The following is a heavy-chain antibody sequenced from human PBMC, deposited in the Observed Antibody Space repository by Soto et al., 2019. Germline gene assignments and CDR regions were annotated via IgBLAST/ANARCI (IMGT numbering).Heavy chain of an antibody. V-gene: IGHV3-74*01. Sequence: EVQLVESGGGLVQPGGSLRLSCAASGFTFSSHWMHWVRQVPGKGLVWVSRLYIDGSRTSYADSVKGRFTISRDNAKNTLYLQMNSLRAEDTAVYYCARGAGGYYYMDVWGKGTTVTVSS. CDR1: GFTFSSHW. D-gene: IGHD3-10*01. CDR3: ARGAGGYYYMDV. CDR2: LYIDGSRT. J-gene: IGHJ6*03.